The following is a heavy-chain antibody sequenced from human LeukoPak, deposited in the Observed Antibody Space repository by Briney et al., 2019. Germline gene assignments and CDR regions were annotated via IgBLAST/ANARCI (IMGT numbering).Heavy chain of an antibody. CDR2: INHSGST. J-gene: IGHJ6*04. Sequence: SETLSLTCAIYGGSLSGYYWSWIRQPPGKGLEWIGEINHSGSTNYNPSLKSRVTISVDTSKNQFSLKLSSVTAADTAVYYCARVKLVYYYYYGMDVWGKGTTVTVSS. D-gene: IGHD2-15*01. CDR3: ARVKLVYYYYYGMDV. CDR1: GGSLSGYY. V-gene: IGHV4-34*01.